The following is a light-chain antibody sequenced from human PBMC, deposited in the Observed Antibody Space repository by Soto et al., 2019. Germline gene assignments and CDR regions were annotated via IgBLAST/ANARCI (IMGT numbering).Light chain of an antibody. CDR2: EVS. CDR3: MQSIKLPYT. V-gene: IGKV2D-29*01. CDR1: QSLLHSDGKTY. J-gene: IGKJ2*01. Sequence: DIVLTQTPLFLSVTPGQPASISCRSTQSLLHSDGKTYFYWFLQKAGQPPQLLIYEVSNPFSGLSDRLSGSGSGTDFTLKISRVEADDVGIYYCMQSIKLPYTLGQGTKVDIK.